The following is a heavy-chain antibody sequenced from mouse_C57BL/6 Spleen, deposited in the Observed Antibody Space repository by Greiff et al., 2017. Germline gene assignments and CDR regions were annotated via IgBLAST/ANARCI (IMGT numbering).Heavy chain of an antibody. V-gene: IGHV5-17*01. D-gene: IGHD1-1*01. J-gene: IGHJ4*01. CDR1: GFTFSDYG. CDR3: ARWGDGSSYDAMDY. Sequence: DVKLVESGGGLVKPGGSLKLSCAASGFTFSDYGMHWVRQAPEKGLEWVAYISSGSSTIYYADTVKGRFTISRDNAKNTLFLQMTSLRSEDTAMYYCARWGDGSSYDAMDYWGQGTSVTVSS. CDR2: ISSGSSTI.